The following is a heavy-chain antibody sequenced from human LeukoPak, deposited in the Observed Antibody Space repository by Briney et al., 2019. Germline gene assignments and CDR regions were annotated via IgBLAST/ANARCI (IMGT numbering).Heavy chain of an antibody. D-gene: IGHD5-12*01. Sequence: GGSLRLSCAASGFTFSSYAMSWVRQAPGKGLEWVSAISGSGGSTYYADSVKGRFIISRDNSKNTLYLQMNSLRAEDTAVYYCAKDTVKVTTIRRVPHYMDVWGKGTTVTISS. V-gene: IGHV3-23*01. J-gene: IGHJ6*03. CDR3: AKDTVKVTTIRRVPHYMDV. CDR2: ISGSGGST. CDR1: GFTFSSYA.